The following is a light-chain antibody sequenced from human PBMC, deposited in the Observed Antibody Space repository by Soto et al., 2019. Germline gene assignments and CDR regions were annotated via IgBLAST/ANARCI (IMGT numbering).Light chain of an antibody. CDR3: QQYNSYSVT. J-gene: IGKJ1*01. Sequence: GDRVTITCRASQSISTWLAWYQQKPGKAPKLLIYKASSLESGVPSRFSGSGSGTEFTLTISSLQPDDFATYYCQQYNSYSVTFGQGTKVDI. CDR1: QSISTW. CDR2: KAS. V-gene: IGKV1-5*03.